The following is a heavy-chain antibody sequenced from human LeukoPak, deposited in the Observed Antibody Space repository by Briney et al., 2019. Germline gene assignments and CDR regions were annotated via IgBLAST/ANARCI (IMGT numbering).Heavy chain of an antibody. V-gene: IGHV3-33*01. D-gene: IGHD2-15*01. CDR1: GFTLSSYG. J-gene: IGHJ3*02. CDR2: IWFVGSNK. Sequence: GGSLRLSCAVPGFTLSSYGMHGVGQAPGKGRDWVAVIWFVGSNKYYADSVKGRFTISRDNSKNTLYLQMNTLRAKDTSVCDCASPGGSVNAFDIWGQGTMVTVSS. CDR3: ASPGGSVNAFDI.